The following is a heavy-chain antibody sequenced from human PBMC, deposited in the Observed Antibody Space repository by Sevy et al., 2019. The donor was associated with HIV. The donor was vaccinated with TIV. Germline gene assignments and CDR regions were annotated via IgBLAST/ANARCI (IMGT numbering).Heavy chain of an antibody. Sequence: GGSLRLSCAASGFTFDDYAMHWVRQAPGKGLEWVSGISWNSGSIGYADSVKGRFTISRDNAKNSLYLQMNSLRAEDAALYYCAKDMGYYYDSPGYDTDAFAIWGQGTMVTVSS. D-gene: IGHD3-22*01. V-gene: IGHV3-9*01. CDR3: AKDMGYYYDSPGYDTDAFAI. CDR1: GFTFDDYA. CDR2: ISWNSGSI. J-gene: IGHJ3*02.